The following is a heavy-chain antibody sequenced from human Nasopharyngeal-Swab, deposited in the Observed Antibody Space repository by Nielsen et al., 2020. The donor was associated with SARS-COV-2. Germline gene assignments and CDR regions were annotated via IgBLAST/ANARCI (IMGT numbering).Heavy chain of an antibody. V-gene: IGHV1-69*13. J-gene: IGHJ3*02. CDR1: GGTFSSYA. Sequence: SVKVSCKASGGTFSSYAISWVRQAPGQGLEWMGGIIPIFGTANYAQKFQGRVTITADEFTSTAYMELSSLRSEDTAVYYCARANSGSYLHDAFDIWGQGTMVTVSS. D-gene: IGHD1-26*01. CDR3: ARANSGSYLHDAFDI. CDR2: IIPIFGTA.